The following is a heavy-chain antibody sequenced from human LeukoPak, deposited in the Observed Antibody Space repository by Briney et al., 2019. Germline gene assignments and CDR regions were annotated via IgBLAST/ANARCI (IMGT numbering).Heavy chain of an antibody. CDR2: ISAYNGNT. CDR3: ARDEDSSSTTPYYFDY. J-gene: IGHJ4*02. Sequence: GASVKVSCKASGYTFTSYGISWVRQAPGQGLEWMGWISAYNGNTNYAQKLQGRVTMTTDTSTSTAYMELRSLRSDDTAVYYCARDEDSSSTTPYYFDYWGQGTLVTVSS. V-gene: IGHV1-18*01. D-gene: IGHD6-13*01. CDR1: GYTFTSYG.